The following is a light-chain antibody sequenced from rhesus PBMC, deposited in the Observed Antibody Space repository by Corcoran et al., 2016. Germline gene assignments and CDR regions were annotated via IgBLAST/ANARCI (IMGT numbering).Light chain of an antibody. CDR3: QQHVNSPPT. CDR1: QGISNW. J-gene: IGKJ1*01. V-gene: IGKV1-69*01. Sequence: DIQMNQSPSSLSASVGDRVTITCRASQGISNWWAWYQQKPGKAPKLLIYRASNVETGVPSRFSGSGSWTDFTLTISSLQPEDIATYYCQQHVNSPPTFGQGTKVEIK. CDR2: RAS.